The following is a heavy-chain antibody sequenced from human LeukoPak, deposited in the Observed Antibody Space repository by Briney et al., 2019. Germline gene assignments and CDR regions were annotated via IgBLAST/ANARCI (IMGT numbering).Heavy chain of an antibody. CDR3: ARRKVGATLRAYGMDV. D-gene: IGHD1-26*01. CDR2: IYSGGST. J-gene: IGHJ6*02. Sequence: GGSLRLSCAASGFTVSSNYMSWVRQAPGKGLEWVSVIYSGGSTYYADSVKGRFTISRANSKNTLYLQMNSLRAEDTAVYYCARRKVGATLRAYGMDVWGQGTTVTVSS. V-gene: IGHV3-66*04. CDR1: GFTVSSNY.